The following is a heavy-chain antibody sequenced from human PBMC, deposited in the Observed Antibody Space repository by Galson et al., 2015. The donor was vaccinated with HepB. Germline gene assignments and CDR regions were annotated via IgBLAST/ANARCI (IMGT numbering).Heavy chain of an antibody. V-gene: IGHV3-23*01. D-gene: IGHD3-22*01. Sequence: SLRLSCAASGFTFSDYAMSWVRQAPGKGLEWVSDISGSGRSTYYADSVKGRFTISRDTSRNTVSLQMNGLRADDTAVYYCARDQPPYYYDSSGFYLRHWGQGTRVTVSS. J-gene: IGHJ1*01. CDR2: ISGSGRST. CDR3: ARDQPPYYYDSSGFYLRH. CDR1: GFTFSDYA.